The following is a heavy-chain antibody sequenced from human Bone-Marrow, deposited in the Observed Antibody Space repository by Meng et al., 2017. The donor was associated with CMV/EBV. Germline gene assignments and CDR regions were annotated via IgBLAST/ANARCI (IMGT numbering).Heavy chain of an antibody. D-gene: IGHD5-12*01. CDR3: ARDWGSGYAWGY. J-gene: IGHJ4*02. Sequence: SETLSLTCGVYGGSFSGYYWSWIRQPPGKGLEWIGYIYYSGSTNYNPSLKSRVTISVDTSKTQFSLRLSSVTAADTAVYYCARDWGSGYAWGYWGQGTLVTVSS. V-gene: IGHV4-59*01. CDR1: GGSFSGYY. CDR2: IYYSGST.